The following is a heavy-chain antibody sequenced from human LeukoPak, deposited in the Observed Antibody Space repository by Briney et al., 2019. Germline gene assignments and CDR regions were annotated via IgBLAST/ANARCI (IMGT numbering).Heavy chain of an antibody. CDR3: ARGGKYYDLWSGYLSMTSRVWGHYMDV. Sequence: PSETLSLTCAVYGGSFSGYYWSWIRQPPGKGLEWIGEINHSGSTNYNPSLKSRVTISVDTSKNQFSLKLSSVTAADTAVYYCARGGKYYDLWSGYLSMTSRVWGHYMDVWGKGTTVTVSS. J-gene: IGHJ6*03. D-gene: IGHD3-3*01. V-gene: IGHV4-34*01. CDR1: GGSFSGYY. CDR2: INHSGST.